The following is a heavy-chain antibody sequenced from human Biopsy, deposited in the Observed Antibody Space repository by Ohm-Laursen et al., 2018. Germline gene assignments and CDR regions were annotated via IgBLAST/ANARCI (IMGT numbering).Heavy chain of an antibody. V-gene: IGHV4-4*07. CDR1: GGSLSSYY. D-gene: IGHD3-22*01. CDR3: ARWTPEYDSSRYYLDAFDI. Sequence: GTLSLTCTVSGGSLSSYYWSWIREPAGKGLEWIGRIYSSGSTNYNPSLKSRVTLSMDTSKRQFSLKLSFVTAADTAVYYCARWTPEYDSSRYYLDAFDIWGQGTKVTVSS. CDR2: IYSSGST. J-gene: IGHJ3*02.